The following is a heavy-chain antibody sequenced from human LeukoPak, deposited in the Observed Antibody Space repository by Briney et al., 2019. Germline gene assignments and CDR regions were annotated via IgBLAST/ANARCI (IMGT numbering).Heavy chain of an antibody. J-gene: IGHJ4*02. CDR3: ARVPGSGSYYNVGSDY. Sequence: SETLSLTCTVSGGSISSYYWSWIRQPPGKGLEWIGYIYYSGSTNYNPSLKSRVTISVDTSKNQFSLKLSSVTAADTAVYYCARVPGSGSYYNVGSDYWGQGTLVTVSS. V-gene: IGHV4-59*01. CDR1: GGSISSYY. CDR2: IYYSGST. D-gene: IGHD3-10*01.